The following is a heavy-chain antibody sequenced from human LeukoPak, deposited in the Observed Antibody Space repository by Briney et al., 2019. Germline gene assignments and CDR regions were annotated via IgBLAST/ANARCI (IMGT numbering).Heavy chain of an antibody. CDR1: GYTFTGYY. D-gene: IGHD5-24*01. CDR3: ARDRDSAGYNLEVTY. CDR2: INPNSGGT. Sequence: ASVKVSCKASGYTFTGYYMHWVRQAPGQGLEWMGRINPNSGGTNYAQKFQGRVTMTRDTSISTAYMELSRLRSDDTAVYYCARDRDSAGYNLEVTYWGQGTLVTVSS. V-gene: IGHV1-2*06. J-gene: IGHJ4*02.